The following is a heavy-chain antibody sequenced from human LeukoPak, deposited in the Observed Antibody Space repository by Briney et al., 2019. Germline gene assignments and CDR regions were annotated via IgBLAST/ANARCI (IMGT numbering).Heavy chain of an antibody. CDR1: GGSFSGYY. CDR2: INHSGST. CDR3: ARVPMVRGVINY. J-gene: IGHJ4*02. D-gene: IGHD3-10*01. Sequence: SETLSLTCAVYGGSFSGYYWSWIRQPPGKGLEWIGEINHSGSTNCNPSLKSRVTISVDTSKNQFSLKLSSVTAADTAVYYCARVPMVRGVINYWGQGTLVTVSS. V-gene: IGHV4-34*01.